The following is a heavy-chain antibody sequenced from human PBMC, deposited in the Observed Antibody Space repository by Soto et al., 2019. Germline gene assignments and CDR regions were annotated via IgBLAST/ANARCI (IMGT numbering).Heavy chain of an antibody. CDR1: GYTFTSYG. V-gene: IGHV1-18*01. CDR2: ISVYNGNT. J-gene: IGHJ6*02. D-gene: IGHD3-3*01. CDR3: ARGNYDFWSGYELHYGMDV. Sequence: ASVKVSCKASGYTFTSYGISWVRQAPGQGLEWMGWISVYNGNTNYAQKLQGRVTMTTDTSTSTAYMELRSLRSEDTAVYYCARGNYDFWSGYELHYGMDVWGQGTTVTVSS.